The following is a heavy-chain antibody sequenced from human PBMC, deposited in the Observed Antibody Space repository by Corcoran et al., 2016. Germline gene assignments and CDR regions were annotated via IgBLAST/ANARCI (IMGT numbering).Heavy chain of an antibody. CDR2: IGRGGDT. V-gene: IGHV3-13*01. CDR1: GFTFTAAD. CDR3: VREILDYDGNSDIYFDF. D-gene: IGHD4-17*01. Sequence: EVQLVESGGGLVQPGGSLRLSCAASGFTFTAADMHWVRQPTGKGLEWVSAIGRGGDTYYTDSVKGRFTISRENAQSSLYLQMNSLRDGDTAVYYCVREILDYDGNSDIYFDFWGRGTLVTVSS. J-gene: IGHJ2*01.